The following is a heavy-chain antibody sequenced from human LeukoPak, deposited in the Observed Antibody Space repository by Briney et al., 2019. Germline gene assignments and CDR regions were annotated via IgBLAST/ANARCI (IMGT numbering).Heavy chain of an antibody. J-gene: IGHJ3*02. D-gene: IGHD3-22*01. Sequence: SVKVSCKASGGTVSSYAISWVRQAPGQGLEWMGGIIPIFGTANYAQKFQGRVTITADESTSTAYMELSSLRSEDTAVYYCARDRRDYYDSSGSYDAFDIWGQGTMVTVS. CDR2: IIPIFGTA. V-gene: IGHV1-69*13. CDR3: ARDRRDYYDSSGSYDAFDI. CDR1: GGTVSSYA.